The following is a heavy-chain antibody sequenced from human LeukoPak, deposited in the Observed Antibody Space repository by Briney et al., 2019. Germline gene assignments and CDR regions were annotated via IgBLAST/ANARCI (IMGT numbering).Heavy chain of an antibody. CDR3: ARDLQQLVRKKIYYYYYYMDV. CDR1: GYTFTGYY. V-gene: IGHV1-2*02. D-gene: IGHD6-13*01. Sequence: ASVKVSCKASGYTFTGYYMHWVRQAPGQGLEWMGWINPNSGGTNYAQKFQGRVTMTRDTSISTAYMELSRLRSDDTAVYYCARDLQQLVRKKIYYYYYYMDVWGKGTTVTVSS. J-gene: IGHJ6*03. CDR2: INPNSGGT.